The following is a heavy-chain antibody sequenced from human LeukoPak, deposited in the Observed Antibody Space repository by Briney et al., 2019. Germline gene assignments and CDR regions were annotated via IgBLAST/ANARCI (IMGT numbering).Heavy chain of an antibody. J-gene: IGHJ4*02. Sequence: SETLSLTCAVYGGSFSGYYWSWIRQPPGKGREWIGEINHSGSTNYNPSLKSRVTISVDTSKNQFSLKLSSVTAADTAVYYCARATRSALGYWGQGTLVTVSS. V-gene: IGHV4-34*01. CDR3: ARATRSALGY. CDR2: INHSGST. CDR1: GGSFSGYY. D-gene: IGHD1-26*01.